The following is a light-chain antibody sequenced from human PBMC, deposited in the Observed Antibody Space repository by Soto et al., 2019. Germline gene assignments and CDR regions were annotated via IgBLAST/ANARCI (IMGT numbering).Light chain of an antibody. CDR2: EVN. V-gene: IGLV2-14*01. Sequence: QSALTQPASVSGSPGQSITISCTGTSGDIFAYNYVSWYQQYPGKAPKLIIYEVNNRPSGVSYRFSGSKSGNTASLTISGLQAEDEADYYCSSYTDRSTNTWVFGGGTQLTVL. CDR1: SGDIFAYNY. J-gene: IGLJ3*02. CDR3: SSYTDRSTNTWV.